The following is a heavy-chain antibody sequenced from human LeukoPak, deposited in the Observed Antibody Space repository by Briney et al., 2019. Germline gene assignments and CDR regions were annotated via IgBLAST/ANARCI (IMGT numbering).Heavy chain of an antibody. CDR3: AKGITIFGVNTIWYYFDY. V-gene: IGHV3-23*01. D-gene: IGHD3-3*01. J-gene: IGHJ4*02. CDR2: MSDSGGST. CDR1: GFTFSTYA. Sequence: GGSLRLSCAASGFTFSTYAMSWVRQAPGKGLEWVSGMSDSGGSTYFADSVKGRFTISRDNSENTLYLQMNSLRAEGTAVYYCAKGITIFGVNTIWYYFDYWGQGTLVTVSS.